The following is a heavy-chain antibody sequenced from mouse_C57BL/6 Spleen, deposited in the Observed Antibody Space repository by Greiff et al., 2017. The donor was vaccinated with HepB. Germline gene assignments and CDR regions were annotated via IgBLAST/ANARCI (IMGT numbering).Heavy chain of an antibody. CDR1: GYTFTGYW. CDR2: ILTGSGST. D-gene: IGHD4-1*01. V-gene: IGHV1-9*01. CDR3: ARGANWDGVGYFDY. Sequence: QVQLQQSGAELMKPGASVKLSCKATGYTFTGYWIEWVKQRPGHGLEWIGEILTGSGSTNYNEKFKGKATFTADTSSNTAYMQLSSLTTEDSAIYYCARGANWDGVGYFDYWGQGTTLTVSS. J-gene: IGHJ2*01.